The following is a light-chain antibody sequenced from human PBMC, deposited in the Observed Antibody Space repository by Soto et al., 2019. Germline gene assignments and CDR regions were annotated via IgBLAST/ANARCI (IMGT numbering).Light chain of an antibody. CDR1: QSVNNY. Sequence: EIVFRQYPATPFLHAGERATLSRRASQSVNNYLAWYQQRPGQSPRLLIYDASNRATGIPARFSGSGSGTDFTLTLSSLEPEDFAVYYCQQRKNRRFIFGPGTKVDSK. V-gene: IGKV3-11*01. CDR3: QQRKNRRFI. J-gene: IGKJ3*01. CDR2: DAS.